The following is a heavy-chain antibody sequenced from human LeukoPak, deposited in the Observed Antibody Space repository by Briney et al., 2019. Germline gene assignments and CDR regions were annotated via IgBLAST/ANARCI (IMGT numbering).Heavy chain of an antibody. V-gene: IGHV4-30-2*01. Sequence: PSQTLSLTCAVSGGSISSGGYSWSWIRQPPGKGLEWIGYIYHSGSTYYNPPLKSRVTISVDRSKNQFSLKLSSVTAADTAVYYCARLTAMVSYYFDYWGQGTLVTVSS. J-gene: IGHJ4*02. CDR3: ARLTAMVSYYFDY. D-gene: IGHD5-18*01. CDR1: GGSISSGGYS. CDR2: IYHSGST.